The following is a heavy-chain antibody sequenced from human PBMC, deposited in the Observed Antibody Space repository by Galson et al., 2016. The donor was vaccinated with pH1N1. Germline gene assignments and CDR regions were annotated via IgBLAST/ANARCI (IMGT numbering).Heavy chain of an antibody. CDR1: RGTFSRYA. D-gene: IGHD3-22*01. CDR3: ARADNYYDTSGYYND. V-gene: IGHV1-69*13. Sequence: SVKVSCKASRGTFSRYAVSWVRQAPGQVLEWMGRIVGMFGTPNYAQKFQGRVTITADELASTAYMDLSSLTSADTAVYYCARADNYYDTSGYYNDWGQGTLVTVSS. CDR2: IVGMFGTP. J-gene: IGHJ4*02.